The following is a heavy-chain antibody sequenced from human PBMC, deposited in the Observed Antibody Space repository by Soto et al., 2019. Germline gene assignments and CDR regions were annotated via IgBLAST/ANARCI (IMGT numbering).Heavy chain of an antibody. CDR1: GFTFSSYD. V-gene: IGHV3-23*01. Sequence: EVQVLESGGGLVQPGGSLRLSCAASGFTFSSYDMNWVRQAPGKGLEWVSGVSASGSITSYADSAKGRFTISRENAKNTVFLHMTGLRGEETAVYFCAQGDCSGGRCYSGFDYWGQGTLVTVS. J-gene: IGHJ4*02. CDR2: VSASGSIT. D-gene: IGHD2-15*01. CDR3: AQGDCSGGRCYSGFDY.